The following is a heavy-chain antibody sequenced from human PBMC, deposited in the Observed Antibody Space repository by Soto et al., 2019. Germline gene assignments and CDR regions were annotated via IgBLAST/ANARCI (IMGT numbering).Heavy chain of an antibody. CDR2: ISGSGGST. J-gene: IGHJ4*02. Sequence: GGSLRLSCAASGFTFSSYAMSWVRQAPGKGLEWVSAISGSGGSTYYADSVKGRFTISRDNSKNTLYLQMNSLRAEDTAVYYCAKDRDCSGGSCQGGFDYWGQGTLVTVSS. CDR3: AKDRDCSGGSCQGGFDY. CDR1: GFTFSSYA. V-gene: IGHV3-23*01. D-gene: IGHD2-15*01.